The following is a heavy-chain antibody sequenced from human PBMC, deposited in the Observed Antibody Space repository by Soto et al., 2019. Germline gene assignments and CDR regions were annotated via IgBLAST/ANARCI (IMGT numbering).Heavy chain of an antibody. CDR3: ARENAPPYFDY. Sequence: GGSLRLSXAASGFSFNDFGMHWVRQAPGKGLEWVAVIWYGGKKTNDVDSVKGRFIISRDISKNMVYLQMNSLRDEDTAVYYCARENAPPYFDYWGQGTLVTVSS. CDR1: GFSFNDFG. D-gene: IGHD2-2*01. V-gene: IGHV3-33*01. J-gene: IGHJ4*02. CDR2: IWYGGKKT.